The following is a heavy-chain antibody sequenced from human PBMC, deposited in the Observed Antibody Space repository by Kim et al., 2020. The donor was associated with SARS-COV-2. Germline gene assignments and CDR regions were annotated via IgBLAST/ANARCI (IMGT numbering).Heavy chain of an antibody. D-gene: IGHD3-3*01. Sequence: GGSLRLSCAAYLLSTTDAWMSWVRQAPGEGLEWVGRIRSKIDGGTADYASPVQGRFTISRDDSKDTLYLHMSSLKTEDTAVYYCTTGTWSYYNYWGQGTLVTVSS. CDR3: TTGTWSYYNY. CDR1: LLSTTDAW. J-gene: IGHJ4*02. CDR2: IRSKIDGGTA. V-gene: IGHV3-15*01.